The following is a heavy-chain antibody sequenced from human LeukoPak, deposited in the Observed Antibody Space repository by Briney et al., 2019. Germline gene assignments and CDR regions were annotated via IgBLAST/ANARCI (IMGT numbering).Heavy chain of an antibody. Sequence: GGSLRLSCAASGFTFSGSALHWVSQASGKGLEWVGRIRSTANGYATAYAASVKGRFTISRDDSKNTAYLQMDSLKTGDTAVYYCTGNYYGSGSYADFDYWGQGTLVTVSS. CDR1: GFTFSGSA. V-gene: IGHV3-73*01. CDR3: TGNYYGSGSYADFDY. J-gene: IGHJ4*02. D-gene: IGHD3-10*01. CDR2: IRSTANGYAT.